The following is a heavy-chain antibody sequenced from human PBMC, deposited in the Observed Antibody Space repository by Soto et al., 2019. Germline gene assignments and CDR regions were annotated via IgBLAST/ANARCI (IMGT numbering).Heavy chain of an antibody. V-gene: IGHV3-64D*06. CDR2: ISSNGGST. Sequence: PGGSLRLSCSASGFTFSSYAMHWVRQAPGKGLEYVSAISSNGGSTYYADSVKGRSTISRDNSKNTLYLQMSSLRAEDTAVYYCVKGKVYYYGMDVWGQGTTVTVSS. J-gene: IGHJ6*02. CDR3: VKGKVYYYGMDV. CDR1: GFTFSSYA.